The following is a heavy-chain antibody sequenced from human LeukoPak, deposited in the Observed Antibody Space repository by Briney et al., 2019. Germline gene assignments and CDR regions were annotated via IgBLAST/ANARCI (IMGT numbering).Heavy chain of an antibody. D-gene: IGHD5-18*01. CDR3: ARAGVDTAMVIYYYYYMDV. Sequence: ASVKVSCKTSGYTFTYYTINWVRQAPGQGLQWMGWTNTNTGNPTYAQGFTGRFVFSLDTSVSTAYLRISSLKAEDTAVYYCARAGVDTAMVIYYYYYMDVWGKGTTVTISS. CDR1: GYTFTYYT. CDR2: TNTNTGNP. V-gene: IGHV7-4-1*02. J-gene: IGHJ6*03.